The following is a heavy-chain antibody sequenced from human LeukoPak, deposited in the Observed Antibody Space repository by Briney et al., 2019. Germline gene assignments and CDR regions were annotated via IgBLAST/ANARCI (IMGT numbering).Heavy chain of an antibody. CDR1: GGTFSSYA. CDR3: ARFFGYYDSSGYYRAFDI. J-gene: IGHJ3*02. V-gene: IGHV1-18*01. Sequence: ASVKVSCKASGGTFSSYAISWVRQAPGQGLEWMGWISAYNGNTNYAQKLQGRVTMTTDTSTSTAYMELRSLRSDDTAVYYCARFFGYYDSSGYYRAFDIWGQGTMVTVSS. CDR2: ISAYNGNT. D-gene: IGHD3-22*01.